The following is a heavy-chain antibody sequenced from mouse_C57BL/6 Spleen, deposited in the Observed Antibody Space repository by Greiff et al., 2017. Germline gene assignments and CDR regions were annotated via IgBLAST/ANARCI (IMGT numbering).Heavy chain of an antibody. Sequence: EVKLMESGGGLVQPGESLTLSCASNEYEFPSHDMSWVRKTPEKRLELVAAINSDGGSPYYPDTMERRFIISRDNTKKTLYLQMSSLRSEDTALYYCASYYSNYGFAYWGQGTLVTVSA. CDR2: INSDGGSP. D-gene: IGHD2-5*01. CDR3: ASYYSNYGFAY. CDR1: EYEFPSHD. V-gene: IGHV5-2*01. J-gene: IGHJ3*01.